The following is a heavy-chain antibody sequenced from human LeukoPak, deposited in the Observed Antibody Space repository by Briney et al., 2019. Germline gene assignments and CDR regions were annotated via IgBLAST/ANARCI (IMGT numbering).Heavy chain of an antibody. Sequence: GGSLRLSCAASGFXFSDYYMSWIRQAPGKGLDWVSYISSSTTYTNYADSVKGRFTISRDNAKNSLYLQMNSLRAEDTAVYYCARERGRYFDYWGQGTLVTVSS. J-gene: IGHJ4*02. D-gene: IGHD1-14*01. CDR1: GFXFSDYY. V-gene: IGHV3-11*05. CDR2: ISSSTTYT. CDR3: ARERGRYFDY.